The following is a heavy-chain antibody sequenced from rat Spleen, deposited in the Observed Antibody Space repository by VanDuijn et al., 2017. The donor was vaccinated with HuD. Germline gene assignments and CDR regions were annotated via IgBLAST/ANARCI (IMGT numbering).Heavy chain of an antibody. Sequence: EVQLVESGGGLVQPGRSLKLSCAASGFTFSNYYMAWVRQAPRNGLEWVATIRKDGSSTYYRDSVKGRFTISRDNAKSTLYLQMNSLWSEDTATYYCARHPHTMDVTTIVVDAWGKGASVTVSS. J-gene: IGHJ4*01. CDR2: IRKDGSST. V-gene: IGHV5-29*01. CDR1: GFTFSNYY. D-gene: IGHD1-9*01. CDR3: ARHPHTMDVTTIVVDA.